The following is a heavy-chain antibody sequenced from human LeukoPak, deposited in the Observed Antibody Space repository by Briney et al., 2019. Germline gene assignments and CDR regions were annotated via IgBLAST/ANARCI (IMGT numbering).Heavy chain of an antibody. Sequence: GGSLRLSCAASGFTFSRYGMHWVRQAPGKRLEWVAVISTDGSQKFYADSVKGRFTVSRDNSKNTLYLQMSSLTAEDTAVYYCAKVVVAGTHYFDYWGQGTLVTVSP. CDR2: ISTDGSQK. D-gene: IGHD6-19*01. CDR3: AKVVVAGTHYFDY. J-gene: IGHJ4*02. CDR1: GFTFSRYG. V-gene: IGHV3-30*18.